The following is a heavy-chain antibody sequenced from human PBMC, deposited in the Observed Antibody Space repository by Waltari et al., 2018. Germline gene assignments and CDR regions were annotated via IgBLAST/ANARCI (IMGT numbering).Heavy chain of an antibody. CDR3: AREGADAFDS. Sequence: QVQLVQSGAEVKKPGASVKVSCKASGYTFTSYYMHWVRQAPGQGLEWMGIINPSGGSTRYARKFQGRVTMTRDTSTSTVYMELSSLRSEDTAVYYCAREGADAFDSWGQGTMVTVSS. CDR2: INPSGGST. J-gene: IGHJ3*02. D-gene: IGHD1-26*01. V-gene: IGHV1-46*01. CDR1: GYTFTSYY.